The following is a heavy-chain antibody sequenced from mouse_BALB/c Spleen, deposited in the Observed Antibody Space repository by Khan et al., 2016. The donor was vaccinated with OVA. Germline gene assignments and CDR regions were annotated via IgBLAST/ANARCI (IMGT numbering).Heavy chain of an antibody. Sequence: EVELVESGGDLVKPGGSLKLSCAASGFTFSTYGMSWVRQTPDKRLEWVATVSTGGRYTYYPASVTGRFTISRDHTKNTLYLQMSRLESDDTAIFYCARLAYYYDSEGFAYWGQGTLVTVSA. D-gene: IGHD1-1*01. V-gene: IGHV5-6*01. CDR2: VSTGGRYT. J-gene: IGHJ3*01. CDR1: GFTFSTYG. CDR3: ARLAYYYDSEGFAY.